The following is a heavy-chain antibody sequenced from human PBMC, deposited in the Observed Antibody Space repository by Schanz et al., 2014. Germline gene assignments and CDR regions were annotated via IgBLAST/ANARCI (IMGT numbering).Heavy chain of an antibody. Sequence: QVKLVQSGAEVKKPGASVKVSCKTSGYSFSDYFIHWVRQAPGQGLEWMGWLNPDSGETLYAQRFQGRVTLARDTSIRTAYMDLRSLLSDDAAVYFCARGGVLVLPPGTVKKGNDYWGQGTLVTVSS. V-gene: IGHV1-2*02. CDR2: LNPDSGET. CDR1: GYSFSDYF. D-gene: IGHD3-10*01. J-gene: IGHJ4*02. CDR3: ARGGVLVLPPGTVKKGNDY.